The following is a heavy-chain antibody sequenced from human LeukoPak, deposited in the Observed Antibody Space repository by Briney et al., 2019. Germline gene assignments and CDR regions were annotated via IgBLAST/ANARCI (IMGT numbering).Heavy chain of an antibody. J-gene: IGHJ3*02. Sequence: GGSLRLSCTASGFTFSSYSMNWVRQAPGKGLECVSSISTSSSYIYYADSVKGRFTISRDNARNSLYLQMNTLRAEDTAVYYCARAYSSSWYWAFDIWGQGTMVTVSS. CDR1: GFTFSSYS. CDR2: ISTSSSYI. V-gene: IGHV3-21*01. CDR3: ARAYSSSWYWAFDI. D-gene: IGHD6-13*01.